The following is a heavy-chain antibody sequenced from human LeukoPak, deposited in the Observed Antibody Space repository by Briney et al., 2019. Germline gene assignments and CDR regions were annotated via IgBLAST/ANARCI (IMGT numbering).Heavy chain of an antibody. CDR1: GFIFSKAY. J-gene: IGHJ4*02. Sequence: GGSLRLSCAASGFIFSKAYMSWVRQAPGKGLEWVGRIKTKIDGGTTDYAAPVKGRFTISRDDSIDTLFLQMNSLETEDTAVYYCTTHRGHSSGPTFDYWGQGTLVTVSS. CDR3: TTHRGHSSGPTFDY. V-gene: IGHV3-15*01. CDR2: IKTKIDGGTT. D-gene: IGHD6-25*01.